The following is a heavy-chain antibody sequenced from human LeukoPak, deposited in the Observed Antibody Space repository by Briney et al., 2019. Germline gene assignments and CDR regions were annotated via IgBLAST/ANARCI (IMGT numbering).Heavy chain of an antibody. V-gene: IGHV3-7*01. D-gene: IGHD2/OR15-2a*01. Sequence: PGGSLRLSCAASGFTFSSYVMSWVRQAPGKGLEWVSNIKQDGSEKYYVDSVKGRFTISRDNAKNSLYLQMNSLRAEDTAVYYCARDPPRIVPRSYWGQGTLVTVSS. CDR3: ARDPPRIVPRSY. J-gene: IGHJ4*02. CDR1: GFTFSSYV. CDR2: IKQDGSEK.